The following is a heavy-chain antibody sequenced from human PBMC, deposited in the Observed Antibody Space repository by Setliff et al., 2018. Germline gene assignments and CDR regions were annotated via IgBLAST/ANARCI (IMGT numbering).Heavy chain of an antibody. CDR2: INPNSGGT. D-gene: IGHD1-26*01. CDR1: GYTFTGYY. Sequence: ASVKVSCKASGYTFTGYYMHWVRQAPGQGLEWMGWINPNSGGTNYAQKFQGRVTMTRDTSISTAYMELSRLRSDDTAVYYCARGRMISGSNWFDPWGQGTLVTVSS. V-gene: IGHV1-2*02. J-gene: IGHJ5*02. CDR3: ARGRMISGSNWFDP.